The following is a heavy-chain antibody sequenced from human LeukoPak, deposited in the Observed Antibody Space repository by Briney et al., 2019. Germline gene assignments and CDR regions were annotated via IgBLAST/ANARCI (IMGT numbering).Heavy chain of an antibody. Sequence: PGGSLRLSCAASGFTFSSYAMSWVRQAPGKGLEWVSAISGSGGSTYYADSVEGRFTISRDNSKNTLYLQMNSLRAEDTAVYYCAKDGTYSSGWYHDAFDIWGQGTMVTVSS. CDR1: GFTFSSYA. CDR3: AKDGTYSSGWYHDAFDI. CDR2: ISGSGGST. V-gene: IGHV3-23*01. J-gene: IGHJ3*02. D-gene: IGHD6-19*01.